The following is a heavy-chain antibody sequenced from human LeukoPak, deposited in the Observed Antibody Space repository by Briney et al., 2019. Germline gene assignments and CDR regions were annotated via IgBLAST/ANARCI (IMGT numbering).Heavy chain of an antibody. CDR1: ADSISSSGYY. CDR3: ATSGDYTKGGVDP. J-gene: IGHJ5*02. CDR2: ISYTGTT. D-gene: IGHD4-11*01. V-gene: IGHV4-39*01. Sequence: SETLSLTCTVSADSISSSGYYWVWVRQSPGKGPEGIGSISYTGTTYYNPSLKSRVTVSVDTSKNQFSLKLSSVTAADTAVYYCATSGDYTKGGVDPWGQGTLVTVSS.